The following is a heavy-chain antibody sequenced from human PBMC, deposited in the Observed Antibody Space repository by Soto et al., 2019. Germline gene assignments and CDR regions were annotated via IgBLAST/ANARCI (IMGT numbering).Heavy chain of an antibody. J-gene: IGHJ5*02. D-gene: IGHD3-22*01. Sequence: SQTLSLTWAISGDSVSSNTATWNWIRQSPSRGLEWLGRTYYRSKFYNDYAVSVKSRIAITPDTSKNQFSLQLSSVTPDDTALYYCTRGTRTYYYDSSGSWFDPWGQGTLVTVSS. CDR2: TYYRSKFYN. CDR3: TRGTRTYYYDSSGSWFDP. CDR1: GDSVSSNTAT. V-gene: IGHV6-1*01.